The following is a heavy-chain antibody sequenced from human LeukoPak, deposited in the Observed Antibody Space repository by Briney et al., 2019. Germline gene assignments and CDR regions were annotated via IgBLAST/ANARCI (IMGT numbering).Heavy chain of an antibody. CDR2: IYYSGIT. CDR1: GGSISSYY. V-gene: IGHV4-59*08. D-gene: IGHD4-23*01. CDR3: AREVVTTNDY. J-gene: IGHJ4*02. Sequence: SETLSLTCTVSGGSISSYYWNWIRQPPGKGLQWIGYIYYSGITNYNPSLKSRVTISVDTSKNQFSLKLSSVTAADTAVYYCAREVVTTNDYWGQGTLVTVSS.